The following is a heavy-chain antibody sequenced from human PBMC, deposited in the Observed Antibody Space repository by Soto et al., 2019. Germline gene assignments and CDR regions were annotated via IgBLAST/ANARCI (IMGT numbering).Heavy chain of an antibody. CDR3: ARGWGTTVVSLDAFDI. J-gene: IGHJ3*02. CDR1: GFTFSTYS. Sequence: EVQLVEFGGGLVRPGGSLRLSCAASGFTFSTYSMNWVRQAPGKGLEWVSSISSGSTCTYYTDSLKGRFTISRDNVKNSLYLQLNSLRAEDTAVYYCARGWGTTVVSLDAFDIWGQGTMVTVSS. CDR2: ISSGSTCT. D-gene: IGHD4-17*01. V-gene: IGHV3-21*01.